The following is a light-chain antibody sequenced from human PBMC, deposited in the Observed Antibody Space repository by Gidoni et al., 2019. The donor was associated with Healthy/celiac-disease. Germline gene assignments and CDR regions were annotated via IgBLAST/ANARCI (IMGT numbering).Light chain of an antibody. J-gene: IGKJ1*01. CDR2: GAS. V-gene: IGKV3-20*01. Sequence: SQSVSSSYLAWYQQQPGQAPRLLIYGASSRATGIPDRFSGSGSGTDFTLTISRLEPEDFAVYYCQQYGSSVWTFGQGTKVEIK. CDR3: QQYGSSVWT. CDR1: QSVSSSY.